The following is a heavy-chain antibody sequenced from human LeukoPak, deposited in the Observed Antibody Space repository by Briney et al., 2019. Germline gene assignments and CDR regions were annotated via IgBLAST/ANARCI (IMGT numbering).Heavy chain of an antibody. J-gene: IGHJ4*02. Sequence: GVSQTLPCAASGLTFSSYSKNWVRQAPGKGLEGVSSTSSSSSSIYYADSVKGRFTISRDNAKNSLYLQMNSLRAEDTAVYYCARGDYYGSGSYSDYWGQGTLVTVSS. D-gene: IGHD3-10*01. V-gene: IGHV3-21*01. CDR1: GLTFSSYS. CDR3: ARGDYYGSGSYSDY. CDR2: TSSSSSSI.